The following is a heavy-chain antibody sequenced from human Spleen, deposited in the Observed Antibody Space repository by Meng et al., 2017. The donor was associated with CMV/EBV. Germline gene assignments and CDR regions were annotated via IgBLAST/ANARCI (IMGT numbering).Heavy chain of an antibody. Sequence: SETLSLTCTVSGGSISSYYWSWIRQPPGKGLEWIGSIYYSGSTYYNPSLKSRVTISVDTSKNQFSLKLSSVTAADTAVYYCARGQPLRLVVVPAAGRYYFDYWGQGTLVTVSS. D-gene: IGHD2-2*01. CDR2: IYYSGST. CDR3: ARGQPLRLVVVPAAGRYYFDY. J-gene: IGHJ4*02. CDR1: GGSISSYY. V-gene: IGHV4-59*12.